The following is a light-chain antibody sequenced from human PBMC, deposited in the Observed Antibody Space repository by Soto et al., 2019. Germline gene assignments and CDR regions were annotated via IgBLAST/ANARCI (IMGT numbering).Light chain of an antibody. V-gene: IGKV3-15*01. J-gene: IGKJ1*01. Sequence: EIVMTQSPGTVSVFPGQTVTLSCRASQSVSGYLDWFHQKPCQAPSLVLLRIFTRAIGVPAKFSGSGSETEVNLTISGLQSEDSGVYYCLQHYSWPWTFGQGTKVEIK. CDR3: LQHYSWPWT. CDR1: QSVSGY. CDR2: RIF.